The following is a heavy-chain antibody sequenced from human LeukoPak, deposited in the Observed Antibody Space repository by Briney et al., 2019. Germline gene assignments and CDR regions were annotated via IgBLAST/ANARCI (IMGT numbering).Heavy chain of an antibody. CDR1: GGTSSSYA. Sequence: ASVKVSCKASGGTSSSYAISWVRQAPGQGLEWMGGIIPIFSTANYAQKFQGRVTITADKSTSTAYMELSSLRSEDTAVYYCARDGDGSGSYYFSAFDYWGQGTLVTVSS. CDR3: ARDGDGSGSYYFSAFDY. D-gene: IGHD3-10*01. CDR2: IIPIFSTA. J-gene: IGHJ4*02. V-gene: IGHV1-69*06.